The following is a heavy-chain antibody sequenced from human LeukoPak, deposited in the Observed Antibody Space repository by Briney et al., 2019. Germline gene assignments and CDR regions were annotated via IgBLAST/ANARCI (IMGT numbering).Heavy chain of an antibody. J-gene: IGHJ4*02. Sequence: GGSLRLSCAASGFTFSSYEMNWVRQAPGKGLEWVSYISSSGSTIYYADSVKGRFTISRDNAKNSLYLQMNSLRAEDTAVYYCARSTELLWFGELYQTAFDYWGQGTLVTVSS. CDR2: ISSSGSTI. D-gene: IGHD3-10*01. V-gene: IGHV3-48*03. CDR1: GFTFSSYE. CDR3: ARSTELLWFGELYQTAFDY.